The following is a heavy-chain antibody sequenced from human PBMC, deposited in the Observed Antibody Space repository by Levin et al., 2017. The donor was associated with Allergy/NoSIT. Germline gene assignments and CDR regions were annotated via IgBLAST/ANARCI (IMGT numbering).Heavy chain of an antibody. J-gene: IGHJ4*02. V-gene: IGHV1-2*02. CDR3: ARDPCRGGSCYHLYFDY. D-gene: IGHD2-15*01. Sequence: ASVKVSCKASGYTFTDHYIHWVRQAPGQGLEWMGWINPSSGGQNNAQKFQDRVTMTRDTSITTAYLELSGLKTDDTAVYYCARDPCRGGSCYHLYFDYWGQGAQVTVSS. CDR2: INPSSGGQ. CDR1: GYTFTDHY.